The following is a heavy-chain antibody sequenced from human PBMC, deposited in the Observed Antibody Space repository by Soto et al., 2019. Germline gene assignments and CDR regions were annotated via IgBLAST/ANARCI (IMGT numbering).Heavy chain of an antibody. CDR2: INSDGSST. Sequence: EVQLVESGGGLVQPGGSLRLSCAASGFTFSSYWMHWVRQAPGKGLVWVSRINSDGSSTKYADSVKGRFTISRDNAKNTLYLQMNSLRAEDTAVYYCARVETCSSTSCYSVFDYWGQGTLVTVSS. V-gene: IGHV3-74*03. J-gene: IGHJ4*02. D-gene: IGHD2-2*01. CDR1: GFTFSSYW. CDR3: ARVETCSSTSCYSVFDY.